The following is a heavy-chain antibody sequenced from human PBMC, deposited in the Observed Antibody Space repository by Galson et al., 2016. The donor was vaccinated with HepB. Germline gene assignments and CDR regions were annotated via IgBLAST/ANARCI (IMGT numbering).Heavy chain of an antibody. CDR2: INHSGNT. D-gene: IGHD3-3*01. CDR1: GGTFNGYY. V-gene: IGHV4-34*01. J-gene: IGHJ5*02. Sequence: LTCAFFGGTFNGYYWTWIRQPPGKGLEWIGEINHSGNTNYNPSLKSRVNLSVDMSKKQFTLELTSVTVADTAIYYCARGTYYDSATRFDPWGQGTPVPVAS. CDR3: ARGTYYDSATRFDP.